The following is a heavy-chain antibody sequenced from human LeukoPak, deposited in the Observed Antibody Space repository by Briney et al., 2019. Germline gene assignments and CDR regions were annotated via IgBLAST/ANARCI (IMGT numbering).Heavy chain of an antibody. Sequence: PGGSLRLSCAASGFTFSAFAMTWVRQAPGKGLEWVSTITDDGYNTYSADSVKGRITFSRDNSKNTLSLQLRSLRAEDTAVYYCAKDMPYTSGASDHWGQGTLVTVYS. CDR3: AKDMPYTSGASDH. V-gene: IGHV3-23*01. D-gene: IGHD6-19*01. CDR2: ITDDGYNT. CDR1: GFTFSAFA. J-gene: IGHJ4*02.